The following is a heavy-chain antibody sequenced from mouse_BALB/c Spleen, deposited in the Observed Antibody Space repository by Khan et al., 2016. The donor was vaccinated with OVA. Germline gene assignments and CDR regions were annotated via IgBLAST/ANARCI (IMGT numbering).Heavy chain of an antibody. CDR2: IDPANGNT. CDR1: GFNIKDTY. Sequence: VQLQQSGAELVKPGASVKLSCTASGFNIKDTYMHWVKQRPEQGLEWIGRIDPANGNTKYDPKFQGKATITADTSSNTAYLQLSSLTSEDTAVYYCARYDYYGSSRVDFDYWGQGTTLTVSS. D-gene: IGHD1-1*01. J-gene: IGHJ2*01. V-gene: IGHV14-3*02. CDR3: ARYDYYGSSRVDFDY.